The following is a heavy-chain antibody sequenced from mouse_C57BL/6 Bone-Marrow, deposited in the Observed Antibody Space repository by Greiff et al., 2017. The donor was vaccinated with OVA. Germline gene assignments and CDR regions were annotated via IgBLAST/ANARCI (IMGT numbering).Heavy chain of an antibody. CDR1: GYAFTNYL. D-gene: IGHD2-4*01. Sequence: VQLKESGAELVRPGTSVKVSCKASGYAFTNYLIEWVKQRPGQGLEWIGVINPGSGGTNYNEKFKGKATLTADKSSSTAYMQLSSLTSEDSAVYFCAREESTMITRYFDYWGQGTTLTVSS. CDR3: AREESTMITRYFDY. CDR2: INPGSGGT. J-gene: IGHJ2*01. V-gene: IGHV1-54*01.